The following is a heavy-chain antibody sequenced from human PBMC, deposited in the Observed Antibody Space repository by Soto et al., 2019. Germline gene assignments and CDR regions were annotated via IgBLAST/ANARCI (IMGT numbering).Heavy chain of an antibody. V-gene: IGHV3-33*01. CDR2: IWYDGSNK. Sequence: GGSLRLSCAASGFTFSSYGMHWVRQAPGKGLEWVAVIWYDGSNKYYADSVKGRFTISRDNSKNTLYLQMNSLRAEDTAVYYCARDAPPMTTVTTTGYYYMDVWGKGTTVTVSS. D-gene: IGHD4-4*01. CDR3: ARDAPPMTTVTTTGYYYMDV. CDR1: GFTFSSYG. J-gene: IGHJ6*03.